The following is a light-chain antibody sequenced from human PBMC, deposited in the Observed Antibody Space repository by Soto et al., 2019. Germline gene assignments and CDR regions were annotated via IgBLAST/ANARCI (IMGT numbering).Light chain of an antibody. CDR3: ATWGASLNGWV. CDR1: SSNIGKNS. Sequence: QSVLTQPPSVSAAPGQRVSISCSGGSSNIGKNSVSWYQQLPATAPKLLIYDDHQRPSGIPDRFSASKSGTSATLDITGLQPADEADYYCATWGASLNGWVFGGGTKLTVL. CDR2: DDH. V-gene: IGLV1-51*01. J-gene: IGLJ3*02.